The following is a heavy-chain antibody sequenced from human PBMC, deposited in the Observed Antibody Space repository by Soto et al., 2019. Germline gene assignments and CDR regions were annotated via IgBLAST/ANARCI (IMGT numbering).Heavy chain of an antibody. Sequence: QVQLVQSGAEVKKPGSSVKVSCKASGGTFSSYTISWVRQAPGQGLEWMGRIIPILGIANYAQKFQGRVTITADKSTSTAYMELSSLRSEDTAVYYCAKTYYDILRPGWVAFDIWGQGTMVTVSS. V-gene: IGHV1-69*02. CDR1: GGTFSSYT. CDR2: IIPILGIA. J-gene: IGHJ3*02. D-gene: IGHD3-9*01. CDR3: AKTYYDILRPGWVAFDI.